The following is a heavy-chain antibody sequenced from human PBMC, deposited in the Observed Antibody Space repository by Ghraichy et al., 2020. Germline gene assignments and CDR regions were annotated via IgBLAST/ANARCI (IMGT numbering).Heavy chain of an antibody. V-gene: IGHV1-8*03. CDR1: GYTFTRYD. Sequence: ASVKVSCKASGYTFTRYDINWVRPATGHGLEWMGWMNPNKGKTGYAQKFQGRVTITSDTSTSTAYMELSGLRSEDTAVYYCARAECESTKCSHYDNMDVWGQGTTVTVSS. D-gene: IGHD2-8*01. CDR3: ARAECESTKCSHYDNMDV. J-gene: IGHJ6*02. CDR2: MNPNKGKT.